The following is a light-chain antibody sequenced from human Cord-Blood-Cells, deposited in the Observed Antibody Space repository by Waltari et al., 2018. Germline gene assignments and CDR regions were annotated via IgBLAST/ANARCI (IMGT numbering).Light chain of an antibody. CDR3: QQSYSTPRT. Sequence: DIQLTQSTSSLSASVGASVTITCRASQSISSYLNWYQQKPGKAPKLLIYAASSLQSGVPSRFSGSGSGTDFTLTISSLQPEDFATYYCQQSYSTPRTFGQGTKVEIK. J-gene: IGKJ1*01. V-gene: IGKV1-39*01. CDR2: AAS. CDR1: QSISSY.